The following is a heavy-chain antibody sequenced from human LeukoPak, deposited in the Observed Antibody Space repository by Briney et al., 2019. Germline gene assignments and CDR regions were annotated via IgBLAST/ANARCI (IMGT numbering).Heavy chain of an antibody. D-gene: IGHD1-26*01. V-gene: IGHV4-59*01. CDR3: VRGIYSGSYRITAFDI. CDR1: GGSISSYY. Sequence: SGTLSLTCTVSGGSISSYYWSWIRQPPGKGLEWFGYVYYSGSTDYNPSLKSRVTISVDTSKSQCSLKLMSVTAADTAIYYCVRGIYSGSYRITAFDIWGQGTLVTVSS. CDR2: VYYSGST. J-gene: IGHJ3*02.